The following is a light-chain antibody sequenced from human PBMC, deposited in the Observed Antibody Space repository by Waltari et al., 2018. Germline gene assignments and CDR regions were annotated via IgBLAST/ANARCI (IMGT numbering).Light chain of an antibody. V-gene: IGKV3-15*01. CDR3: QQYHQRPPWT. CDR2: GAS. Sequence: VLTQFPDTLSVSPGERVTLSCRASQSVTTNLAWYQQKPGLPPRLLIYGASTRATGVPARFSGSGSGTEFTLIISSLQSEDFAVYYCQQYHQRPPWTFGQGTKVEIK. J-gene: IGKJ1*01. CDR1: QSVTTN.